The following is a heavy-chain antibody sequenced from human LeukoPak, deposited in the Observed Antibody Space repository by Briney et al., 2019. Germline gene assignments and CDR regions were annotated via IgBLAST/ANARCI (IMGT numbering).Heavy chain of an antibody. Sequence: GGSLRLSCAASGFTFSSYAMSWVRQAPGKGLEWVSAISNSGGSTYYADSVKGRFTIPRDNSENTLYLQMNSLRAEDTAVYYCAKVDVVVPALSSGYGMDVWGQGTTVTVSS. D-gene: IGHD2-2*01. J-gene: IGHJ6*02. CDR2: ISNSGGST. CDR3: AKVDVVVPALSSGYGMDV. V-gene: IGHV3-23*01. CDR1: GFTFSSYA.